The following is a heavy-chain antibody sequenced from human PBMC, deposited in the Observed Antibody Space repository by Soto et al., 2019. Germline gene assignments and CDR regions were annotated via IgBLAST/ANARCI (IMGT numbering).Heavy chain of an antibody. J-gene: IGHJ5*02. Sequence: FAASGFTFSNYGMHWVRQAPGKGLEWVAIISFDGNNKYYSDSVKGRFTISRDNSKNMVFLQMNSLRPEDTAVYYCVKPKEHFYDSSPGETWGQGTPVTVSS. D-gene: IGHD3-22*01. CDR3: VKPKEHFYDSSPGET. CDR2: ISFDGNNK. V-gene: IGHV3-30*18. CDR1: GFTFSNYG.